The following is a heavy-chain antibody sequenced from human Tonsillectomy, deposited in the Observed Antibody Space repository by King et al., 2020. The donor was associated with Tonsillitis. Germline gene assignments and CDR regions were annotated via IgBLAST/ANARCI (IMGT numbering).Heavy chain of an antibody. CDR3: ASGYYYDSSGEAWFDP. CDR1: EYAFTKYY. J-gene: IGHJ5*02. V-gene: IGHV1-46*03. D-gene: IGHD3-22*01. Sequence: QVQLVESGAEVRRPGATVKLSCKASEYAFTKYYMHWVRQAPGQGLEWMGMINPSGGGTRYAQKFQGRLTMTRDTSTNTLYMELSSLRSEDTAVYYCASGYYYDSSGEAWFDPWGQGTLVTVSS. CDR2: INPSGGGT.